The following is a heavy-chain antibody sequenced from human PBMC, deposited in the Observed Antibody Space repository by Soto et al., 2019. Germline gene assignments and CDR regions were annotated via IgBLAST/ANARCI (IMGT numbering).Heavy chain of an antibody. CDR1: GSSLSAYY. Sequence: PSETLSLTSTVSGSSLSAYYWSWIRQPPGKGLEWIGYIHYSGSTNYNPSLKSRVTISADTPKNQFSLKLNSVTAADTAVYYCARLYDSGWYNGIDPWGQGTLVTVS. V-gene: IGHV4-59*08. CDR2: IHYSGST. D-gene: IGHD6-19*01. J-gene: IGHJ5*02. CDR3: ARLYDSGWYNGIDP.